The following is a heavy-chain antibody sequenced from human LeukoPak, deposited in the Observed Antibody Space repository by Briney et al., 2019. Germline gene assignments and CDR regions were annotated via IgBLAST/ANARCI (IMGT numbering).Heavy chain of an antibody. Sequence: SETLSLTCTVSGGSISSSSYSWGWIRQPPGKGLEWIGYIYYSGSTYYNPSLKSRVTISVDTSKNQFSLKLSSVTAADTAVYYCARADSSGWLGSLDYWGQGTLVTVSS. V-gene: IGHV4-30-4*08. CDR2: IYYSGST. CDR1: GGSISSSSYS. J-gene: IGHJ4*02. D-gene: IGHD6-19*01. CDR3: ARADSSGWLGSLDY.